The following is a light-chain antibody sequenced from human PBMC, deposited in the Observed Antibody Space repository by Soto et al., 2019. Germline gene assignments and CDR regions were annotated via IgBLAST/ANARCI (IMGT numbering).Light chain of an antibody. J-gene: IGLJ2*01. Sequence: QSVLTQPRSVSGSPGQSVTISCTGTSSDVGGSDYVSWYLLHPGKAPKLMMYEVSNRPSGVSTRFSGSKSGNTASLTISGLQTEDEAIYYCSSSTSTSTLMIFGGGTQLTVL. CDR3: SSSTSTSTLMI. V-gene: IGLV2-14*01. CDR1: SSDVGGSDY. CDR2: EVS.